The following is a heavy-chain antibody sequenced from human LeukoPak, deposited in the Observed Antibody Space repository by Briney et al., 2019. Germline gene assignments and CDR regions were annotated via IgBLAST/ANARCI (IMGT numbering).Heavy chain of an antibody. CDR3: ARDSTTYYWDY. CDR2: IRNKASSYTT. CDR1: GFTFSDHF. D-gene: IGHD2-2*01. J-gene: IGHJ4*02. Sequence: PGGSPRLSCAASGFTFSDHFMDWVRQAPGKGLEWVGRIRNKASSYTTEYAASVRGRFSVSRDDSRNSLYLQMNSMKTEDTAVYYCARDSTTYYWDYWGQGTLVTVSS. V-gene: IGHV3-72*01.